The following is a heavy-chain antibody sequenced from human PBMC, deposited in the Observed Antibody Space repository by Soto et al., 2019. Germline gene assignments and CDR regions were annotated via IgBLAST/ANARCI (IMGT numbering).Heavy chain of an antibody. CDR2: IYYSGST. V-gene: IGHV4-59*08. D-gene: IGHD2-2*01. CDR1: GGSISSYY. Sequence: TLSLTFTVSGGSISSYYWSWIRQPPGKGLEWIGYIYYSGSTNYNPSLKSRVTISVDTSKDQFSPKLSSVTAADTAVYYCARLTFEYCSSTSCFPGWFDPWGQGTLVTVSS. CDR3: ARLTFEYCSSTSCFPGWFDP. J-gene: IGHJ5*02.